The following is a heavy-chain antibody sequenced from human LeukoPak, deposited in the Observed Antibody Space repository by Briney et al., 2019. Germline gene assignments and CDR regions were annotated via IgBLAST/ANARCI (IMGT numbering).Heavy chain of an antibody. V-gene: IGHV4-34*01. J-gene: IGHJ3*02. CDR2: INHSGST. Sequence: SETLSLTCAVYGGSFSGYYWSWIRQPPGKGLEWIGEINHSGSTYYNPSLKSRVTISVDTSKNQFSLKLSSVTAADTAVYYCARVGVGYSSGWLVHAFDIWGQGTMVTVSS. CDR1: GGSFSGYY. D-gene: IGHD6-19*01. CDR3: ARVGVGYSSGWLVHAFDI.